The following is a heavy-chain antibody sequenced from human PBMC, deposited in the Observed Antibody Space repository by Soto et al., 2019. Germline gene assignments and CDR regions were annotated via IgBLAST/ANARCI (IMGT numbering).Heavy chain of an antibody. J-gene: IGHJ1*01. Sequence: EVQLLESGGGLVQPGGSLRLSCAASGFTLSSYAMSWVRQAPGKGLEWVSVISGSGGSTYYADSVKCRFTIARDNSKNTQYLKINSLRAEDTDAYHCAKAPQRLVPGAGYCQHWGQGTLGTVSS. CDR1: GFTLSSYA. CDR3: AKAPQRLVPGAGYCQH. CDR2: ISGSGGST. V-gene: IGHV3-23*01. D-gene: IGHD6-13*01.